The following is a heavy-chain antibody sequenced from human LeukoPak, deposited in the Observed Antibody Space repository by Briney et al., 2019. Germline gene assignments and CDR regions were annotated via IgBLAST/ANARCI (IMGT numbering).Heavy chain of an antibody. D-gene: IGHD1-26*01. CDR3: ASYSGIYSAFEI. CDR1: GYSISSGYY. J-gene: IGHJ3*02. Sequence: SETLSLTCNVSGYSISSGYYWGWVRQSPGRGLEWLGNIFYNGGPYYNPSFKSRVVISVDTSKNHFSLTLNAVTAADTAVYHCASYSGIYSAFEIWSQGTLVAVSS. V-gene: IGHV4-38-2*02. CDR2: IFYNGGP.